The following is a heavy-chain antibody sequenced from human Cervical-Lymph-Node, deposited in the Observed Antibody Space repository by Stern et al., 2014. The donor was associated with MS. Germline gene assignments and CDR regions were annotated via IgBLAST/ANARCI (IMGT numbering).Heavy chain of an antibody. CDR2: ISSTSSRI. V-gene: IGHV3-48*01. Sequence: EDQLVESGGGLVQPGGSLRLSCAASGFTLSDYGMNWVRQAPGKGLEWVSYISSTSSRIHYGDSVKGRFNISRDNAKNSLYLQMNSLRAEDTAVYYCARVGYDSSGTVFQFDYWGQGTLVTVSS. J-gene: IGHJ4*02. CDR1: GFTLSDYG. CDR3: ARVGYDSSGTVFQFDY. D-gene: IGHD3-22*01.